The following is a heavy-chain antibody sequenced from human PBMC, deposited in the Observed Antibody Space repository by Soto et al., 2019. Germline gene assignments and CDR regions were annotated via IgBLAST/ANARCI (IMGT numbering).Heavy chain of an antibody. CDR2: IIPIFGTA. CDR3: ARHYGSSGKAPWAPNWFDP. J-gene: IGHJ5*02. CDR1: GGTFSSYA. V-gene: IGHV1-69*01. D-gene: IGHD3-22*01. Sequence: QVQLVQSGAEVKKPGSSVKVSCKASGGTFSSYAISWVRQAPGQGLEWLGGIIPIFGTANYAQKFQGRVTITADESTSTAYMELSSLRSEDTAVYYCARHYGSSGKAPWAPNWFDPWGQGTLVTVSS.